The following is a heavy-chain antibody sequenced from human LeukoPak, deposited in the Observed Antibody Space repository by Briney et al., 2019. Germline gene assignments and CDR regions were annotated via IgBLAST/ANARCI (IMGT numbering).Heavy chain of an antibody. CDR1: GFTFSSCG. CDR3: ARDGYDSSGITANFDY. CDR2: IWYDGSNK. Sequence: PGGSLRLSCAASGFTFSSCGMHWVRQAPGKGLEWVAVIWYDGSNKYYADSVKSRFTISRDNSKNTLYLQMNSLRAEDTAVYYCARDGYDSSGITANFDYWGQGTLVTVSS. J-gene: IGHJ4*02. D-gene: IGHD3-22*01. V-gene: IGHV3-33*01.